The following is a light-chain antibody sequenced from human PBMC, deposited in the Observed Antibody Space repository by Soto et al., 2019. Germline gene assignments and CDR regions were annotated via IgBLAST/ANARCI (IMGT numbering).Light chain of an antibody. CDR1: QSVSGN. J-gene: IGKJ4*01. Sequence: EIVMTQSPATLYVSPGERATLSCRASQSVSGNLAWYQQKPGQAPRLLIYGASTRATGIPARFSGSGSGTEFTLTISSLQSEDFAVDYCQQYNNWPPLTFGGGTKVEIK. V-gene: IGKV3-15*01. CDR3: QQYNNWPPLT. CDR2: GAS.